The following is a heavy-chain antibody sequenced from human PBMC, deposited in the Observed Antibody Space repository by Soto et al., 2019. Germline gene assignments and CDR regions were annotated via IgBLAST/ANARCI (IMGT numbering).Heavy chain of an antibody. CDR2: IRGSGGST. J-gene: IGHJ6*03. V-gene: IGHV3-23*01. Sequence: EVQLLESGGGLVQPGGSLRLSCAASGFTFSSYAMSWVRQAPGKGLEWVSAIRGSGGSTYYADSVKGRFTISRDNSKNKIYLQMNSMRAEDPAVYYCAKGKIPVTTARPRYYYCCMDVWGKGTPVTVSS. D-gene: IGHD4-17*01. CDR3: AKGKIPVTTARPRYYYCCMDV. CDR1: GFTFSSYA.